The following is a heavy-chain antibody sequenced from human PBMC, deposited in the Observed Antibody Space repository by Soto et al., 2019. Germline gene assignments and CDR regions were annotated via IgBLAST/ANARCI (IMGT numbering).Heavy chain of an antibody. CDR1: GGTFSIYA. CDR3: ARHLEPPYYGIDV. J-gene: IGHJ6*02. D-gene: IGHD1-1*01. CDR2: IIPIYGTA. V-gene: IGHV1-69*12. Sequence: QVQLVQSGAEVKKPESSVKVSCKASGGTFSIYAISWVRQAPGQGLEWMGGIIPIYGTADYAQKFQGRVTMTADESTSTSSMELRSLRSEDTVVYYSARHLEPPYYGIDVWGQGTTVTVSS.